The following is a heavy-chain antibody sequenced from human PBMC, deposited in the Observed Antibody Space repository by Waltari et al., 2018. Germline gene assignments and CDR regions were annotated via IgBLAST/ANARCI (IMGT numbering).Heavy chain of an antibody. CDR2: SYYSGST. CDR1: GGSISSYY. Sequence: QVQLQESGPGLVKPSETLSLTCTVSGGSISSYYWSWIRQPPGKGLEWIGYSYYSGSTNYNPSLTSRVTISVDTSKNQFSRKLSSVTAADTAVYYCARDRSGYCSGGSCYDHAGFDYWGQGTLVTVSS. V-gene: IGHV4-59*01. J-gene: IGHJ4*02. CDR3: ARDRSGYCSGGSCYDHAGFDY. D-gene: IGHD2-15*01.